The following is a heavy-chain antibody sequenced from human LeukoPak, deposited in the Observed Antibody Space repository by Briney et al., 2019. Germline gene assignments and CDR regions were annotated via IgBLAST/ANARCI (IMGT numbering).Heavy chain of an antibody. J-gene: IGHJ5*02. V-gene: IGHV4-39*01. CDR1: GGSISSSSYY. D-gene: IGHD5-18*01. CDR2: IYYSGST. Sequence: PSETLSLTCTVSGGSISSSSYYWGWIRQPPGKGLEWIGSIYYSGSTYYNPSLKSRVTISVDTSKNQFSLKLSSVTAADTAVYYCARQRGYSYGMINWFDPWGQGTLVTVSS. CDR3: ARQRGYSYGMINWFDP.